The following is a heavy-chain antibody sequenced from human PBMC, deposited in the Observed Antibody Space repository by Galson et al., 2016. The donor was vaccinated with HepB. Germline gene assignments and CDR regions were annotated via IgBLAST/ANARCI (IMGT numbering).Heavy chain of an antibody. CDR1: GFTFNDRH. Sequence: SLRLSCAASGFTFNDRHFDWVRQAPGKGLEWVGRIRSRTNSYTTEYAASVKGRFTISRDDSKNSLYLQMSSLKTEDTALYYCATLGDYSGGAAAFDLWGQGTMVTVSS. CDR3: ATLGDYSGGAAAFDL. D-gene: IGHD3-16*01. V-gene: IGHV3-72*01. J-gene: IGHJ3*01. CDR2: IRSRTNSYTT.